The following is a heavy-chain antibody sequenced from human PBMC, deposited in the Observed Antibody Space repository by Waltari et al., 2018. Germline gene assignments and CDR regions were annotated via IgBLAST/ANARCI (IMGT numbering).Heavy chain of an antibody. CDR2: IYHSGST. CDR1: GYSISSGYY. J-gene: IGHJ6*03. CDR3: ARESGRDFWSGYYPYYYYYYMDV. D-gene: IGHD3-3*01. Sequence: QVQLQESGPGLVKPSETLSLTCTVSGYSISSGYYWGWIRQPPGKGLEWIGSIYHSGSTYYNPSLKSRVTISVDTSKNQFSLKLSSVTAADTAVYYCARESGRDFWSGYYPYYYYYYMDVWGKGTTVTVSS. V-gene: IGHV4-38-2*02.